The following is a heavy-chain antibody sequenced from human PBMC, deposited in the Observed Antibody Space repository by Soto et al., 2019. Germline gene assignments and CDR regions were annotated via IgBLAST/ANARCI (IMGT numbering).Heavy chain of an antibody. V-gene: IGHV4-30-4*01. CDR3: ARLLPSVGAFDI. J-gene: IGHJ3*02. CDR1: GGSISSGDYY. Sequence: QVQLQESGPGLVKPSQTLSLTCTVSGGSISSGDYYWSWIRQPPGKGLEWVGYIYYSGNTYYNPSLKSRITLSVDTSTNHFFLKVNSVTAADTAVYYCARLLPSVGAFDIWGQGTMVTVSS. CDR2: IYYSGNT. D-gene: IGHD1-26*01.